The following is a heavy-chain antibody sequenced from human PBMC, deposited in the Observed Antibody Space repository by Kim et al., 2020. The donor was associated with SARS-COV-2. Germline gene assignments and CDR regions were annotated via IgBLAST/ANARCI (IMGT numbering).Heavy chain of an antibody. CDR2: IYYSGST. CDR1: GGSISSSSYY. CDR3: ASLYSSSWYVVWFDP. V-gene: IGHV4-39*01. D-gene: IGHD6-13*01. Sequence: SETLSLTCTVSGGSISSSSYYWGWIRQPPGKGLEWIGSIYYSGSTYYNPSLKSRVTISVDTSKNQFSLKLSSVTAADTAVYYCASLYSSSWYVVWFDPWGQGTLVTVSS. J-gene: IGHJ5*02.